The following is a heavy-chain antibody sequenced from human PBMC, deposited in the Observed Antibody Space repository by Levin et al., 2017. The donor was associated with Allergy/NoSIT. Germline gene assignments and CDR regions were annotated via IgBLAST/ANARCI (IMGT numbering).Heavy chain of an antibody. V-gene: IGHV3-33*01. D-gene: IGHD6-19*01. Sequence: GGSLRLSCAASGFTFSSYGMHWVRQAPGKGLEWVAVIWYDGSNKYYADSVKGRFTISRDNSKNTLYLQMNSLRAEDTAVYYCARDRFSEWLVDYWGQGTLVTVSS. CDR1: GFTFSSYG. J-gene: IGHJ4*02. CDR3: ARDRFSEWLVDY. CDR2: IWYDGSNK.